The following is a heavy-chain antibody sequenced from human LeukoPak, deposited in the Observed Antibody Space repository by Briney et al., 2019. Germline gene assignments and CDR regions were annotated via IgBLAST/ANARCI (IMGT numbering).Heavy chain of an antibody. CDR3: ARDLTPIYYYYYGMDV. Sequence: GGSLRLSCAASGFTFSSYSMNWVRQAPGKGLEWVSSISSSSSYIYYADSVKGRFTISRDNAKNSLYLQMNSLRAEDTAVYYCARDLTPIYYYYYGMDVWGQGTTVTVSS. CDR1: GFTFSSYS. D-gene: IGHD1-14*01. V-gene: IGHV3-21*01. CDR2: ISSSSSYI. J-gene: IGHJ6*02.